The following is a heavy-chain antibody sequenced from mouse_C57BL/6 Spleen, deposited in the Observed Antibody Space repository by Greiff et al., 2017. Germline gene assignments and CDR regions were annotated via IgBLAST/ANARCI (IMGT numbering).Heavy chain of an antibody. CDR2: INPSTGGT. V-gene: IGHV1-42*01. D-gene: IGHD2-5*01. CDR1: GYSFTGYY. Sequence: VQLKQSGPELVKPGASVKISCKASGYSFTGYYMNWVKQSPEKSLEWIGEINPSTGGTTYNQKFKAKATLTVDKSSSTAYMQLKSLTSEDSAVYYCAEFYSNYDYWGQGTTLTVSS. J-gene: IGHJ2*01. CDR3: AEFYSNYDY.